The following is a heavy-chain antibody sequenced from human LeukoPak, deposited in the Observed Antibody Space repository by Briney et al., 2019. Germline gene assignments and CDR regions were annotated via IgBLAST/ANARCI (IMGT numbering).Heavy chain of an antibody. CDR1: GGTFSSYA. J-gene: IGHJ3*02. Sequence: GASVKVSCKASGGTFSSYAISWVRQAPGQGLEWMGRIIPIFGIANYAQKFQGRVTITADKSTSIAYMELSSLRSEDTAVYYCARDREYYYDSSGYYNDAFDIWGQGTMVTVSS. V-gene: IGHV1-69*04. D-gene: IGHD3-22*01. CDR3: ARDREYYYDSSGYYNDAFDI. CDR2: IIPIFGIA.